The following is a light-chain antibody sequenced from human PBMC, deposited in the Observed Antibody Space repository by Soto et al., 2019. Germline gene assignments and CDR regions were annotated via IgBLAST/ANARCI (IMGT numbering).Light chain of an antibody. Sequence: DIPMTQSPSTLSASVGDRVIITCRASQSLGNWLAWYQQKPGKAPKLLIYDASILESGVPSRFSGSGSGTEFTLTISSLQPDDLATYYCQQYNSYSSMFGQGTKVEIK. V-gene: IGKV1-5*01. CDR3: QQYNSYSSM. CDR2: DAS. J-gene: IGKJ1*01. CDR1: QSLGNW.